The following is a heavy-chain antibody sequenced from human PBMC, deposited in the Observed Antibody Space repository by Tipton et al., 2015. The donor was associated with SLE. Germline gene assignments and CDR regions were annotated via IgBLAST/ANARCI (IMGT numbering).Heavy chain of an antibody. V-gene: IGHV4-38-2*02. J-gene: IGHJ2*01. Sequence: TLSLTCTVSGYSISSGYYWGWIRQPPGKGLEWIGSIYYSGSTYYNPSLKSRVTISVDTSKNQFSLKLSSVTAADTAVYYCARALGIAGRVYWYFDLWGRGTLVTVSS. CDR2: IYYSGST. D-gene: IGHD6-13*01. CDR1: GYSISSGYY. CDR3: ARALGIAGRVYWYFDL.